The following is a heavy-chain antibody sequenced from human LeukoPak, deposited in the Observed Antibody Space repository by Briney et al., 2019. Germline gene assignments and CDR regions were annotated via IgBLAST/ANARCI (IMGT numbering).Heavy chain of an antibody. J-gene: IGHJ4*02. CDR1: GFTFSTYA. V-gene: IGHV3-23*01. CDR3: AKDRPPGVTMIVVAYADY. CDR2: ISGSGGST. Sequence: GGSLRLSCAASGFTFSTYAMSWVRQAPGKGLEWVSAISGSGGSTYYADSVKGRFTISRDNSKNTLYLQMNSLRAEDTAVYYYAKDRPPGVTMIVVAYADYWGQGTLVTVSS. D-gene: IGHD3-22*01.